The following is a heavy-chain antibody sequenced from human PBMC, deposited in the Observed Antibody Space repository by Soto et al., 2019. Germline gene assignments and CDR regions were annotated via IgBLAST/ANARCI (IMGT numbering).Heavy chain of an antibody. CDR3: ARQASAFDI. CDR1: GYSFTSYW. CDR2: IYPGHSHT. Sequence: GQSLKISLKGSGYSFTSYWIDWLSQKPGKGREWMGIIYPGHSHTRYSPSFQGQVTIAADKSISTAYLRWSSLKASDTARYYCARQASAFDIWGQGTMVTVSS. V-gene: IGHV5-51*01. J-gene: IGHJ3*02.